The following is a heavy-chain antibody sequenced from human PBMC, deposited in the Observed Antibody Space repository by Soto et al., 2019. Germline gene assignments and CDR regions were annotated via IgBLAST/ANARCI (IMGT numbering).Heavy chain of an antibody. Sequence: GGSLRLSWLTSGFTFKDCAISWVRQAPGEGLEWVSGISGGGSATYYTDSVEGRFSISKDFSKNTVSLQMTGLRVDDTAAYSCGKTRAAFDRYYIDAWGQGAMVTVSS. D-gene: IGHD3-9*01. CDR2: ISGGGSAT. CDR3: GKTRAAFDRYYIDA. CDR1: GFTFKDCA. V-gene: IGHV3-23*01. J-gene: IGHJ1*01.